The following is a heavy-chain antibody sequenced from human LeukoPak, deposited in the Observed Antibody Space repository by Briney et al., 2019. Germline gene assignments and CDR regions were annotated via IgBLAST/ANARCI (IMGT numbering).Heavy chain of an antibody. CDR3: ARDPADGDYPPTFDC. CDR1: GGSVSSGDYY. CDR2: IHYSGST. Sequence: SETLSLTCTVSGGSVSSGDYYWSWLRQPPGKGLEWIGYIHYSGSTFYDPSLKSRVAISVDRSKNQFSLELSSVTAADTAVYYCARDPADGDYPPTFDCWGQGTLVTVSS. V-gene: IGHV4-31*03. D-gene: IGHD4-17*01. J-gene: IGHJ4*02.